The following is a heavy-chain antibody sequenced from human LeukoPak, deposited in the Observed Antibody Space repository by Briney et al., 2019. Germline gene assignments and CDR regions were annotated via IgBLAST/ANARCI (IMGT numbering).Heavy chain of an antibody. Sequence: GGFLRLSCAASGFTFSTYTMNWVRQAPGKGLEWVSYISSSSSNIFYADSVKGRFTISRDNAKNSLYLQMNSLRAEDTAVYYCARDDTVTSHFDYWGQGTLVTVSS. CDR2: ISSSSSNI. V-gene: IGHV3-48*01. CDR1: GFTFSTYT. D-gene: IGHD4-11*01. J-gene: IGHJ4*02. CDR3: ARDDTVTSHFDY.